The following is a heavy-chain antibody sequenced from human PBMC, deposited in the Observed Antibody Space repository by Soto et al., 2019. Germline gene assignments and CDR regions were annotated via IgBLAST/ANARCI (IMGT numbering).Heavy chain of an antibody. J-gene: IGHJ4*02. Sequence: GGSLRLSCAASGFTFSSYDMHWVRQATGKDLEWVSAIGTAGDTYYPGSVKGRFTISRENAKNSLYLQMNSLRAEDTAVYYCARSRASPWLRLAENPYYFDYWGQGTLVPVSS. CDR2: IGTAGDT. CDR3: ARSRASPWLRLAENPYYFDY. V-gene: IGHV3-13*01. D-gene: IGHD5-12*01. CDR1: GFTFSSYD.